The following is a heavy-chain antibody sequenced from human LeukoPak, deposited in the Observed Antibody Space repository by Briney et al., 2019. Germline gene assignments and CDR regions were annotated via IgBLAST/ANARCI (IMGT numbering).Heavy chain of an antibody. CDR2: IYPGDPNT. CDR3: ARQDGGSSPDY. V-gene: IGHV5-51*01. J-gene: IGHJ4*02. D-gene: IGHD6-13*01. Sequence: GESLKISCKGSGYSFSTYWIGWVRQMPGKGLERMGIIYPGDPNTRYRPSFQGQVTISADKTTSTAYLQWSSLKASDTAMYYCARQDGGSSPDYWGQGTLVTVSS. CDR1: GYSFSTYW.